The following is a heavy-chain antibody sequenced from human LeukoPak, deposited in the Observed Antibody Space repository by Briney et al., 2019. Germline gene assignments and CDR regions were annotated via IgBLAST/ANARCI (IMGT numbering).Heavy chain of an antibody. J-gene: IGHJ2*01. Sequence: SETLSLTCAVYGGSFSGYYWSWIRQPPGKGLEWIGEINHSGSTNYNPSLKSRVTISVDTSKTQFSLKLSSVTAADTAVYYCARGHPHYDFWSGYPPGWYFDLWGRGTLVTVSS. CDR2: INHSGST. CDR1: GGSFSGYY. V-gene: IGHV4-34*01. D-gene: IGHD3-3*01. CDR3: ARGHPHYDFWSGYPPGWYFDL.